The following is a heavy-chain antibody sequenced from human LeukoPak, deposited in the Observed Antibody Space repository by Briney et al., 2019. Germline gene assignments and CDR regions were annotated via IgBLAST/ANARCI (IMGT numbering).Heavy chain of an antibody. CDR2: IYYSGST. CDR1: GGSISSGGYY. Sequence: SQTLSLTCTVSGGSISSGGYYWGWIRQPPGKGLEWIGSIYYSGSTYYNPSLKSRVTISVDTSKNQFSLKLSSVTAADTAVYYCARLLYYGDSYYFDYWGQGTLVTVSS. CDR3: ARLLYYGDSYYFDY. V-gene: IGHV4-39*01. J-gene: IGHJ4*02. D-gene: IGHD4-17*01.